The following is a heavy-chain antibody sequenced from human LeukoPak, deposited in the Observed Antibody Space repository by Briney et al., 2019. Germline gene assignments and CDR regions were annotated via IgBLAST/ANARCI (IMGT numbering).Heavy chain of an antibody. V-gene: IGHV3-23*01. CDR3: AKGGSSWYVEKYYYMDV. Sequence: GGSLRLSCAASGFTFSSYAMSWVRQAPGKGLEWVSAISGSGGDSYYADSVKGRFTISRDNSKNTLYLQMNSLRAEDTAAYYCAKGGSSWYVEKYYYMDVWGKGTTVTVSS. D-gene: IGHD6-13*01. CDR1: GFTFSSYA. CDR2: ISGSGGDS. J-gene: IGHJ6*03.